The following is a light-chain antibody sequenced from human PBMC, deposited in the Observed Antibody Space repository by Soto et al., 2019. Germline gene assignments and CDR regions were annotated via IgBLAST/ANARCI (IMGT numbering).Light chain of an antibody. Sequence: QSALTQPRSVSGSPGQSVTISCTGTSTDVGGYNYVSWYLHYPGKAPKLMIYDVSKRPSGVPDRFSGSKSGSSASLIISGLQVEDEADYYCSSHTSSASVVFGGGTKVTVL. CDR3: SSHTSSASVV. J-gene: IGLJ2*01. CDR2: DVS. CDR1: STDVGGYNY. V-gene: IGLV2-11*01.